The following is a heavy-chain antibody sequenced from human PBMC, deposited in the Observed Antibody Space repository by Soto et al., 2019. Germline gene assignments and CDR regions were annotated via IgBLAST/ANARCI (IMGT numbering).Heavy chain of an antibody. Sequence: PSETLSLTCAVYGGSFSGYYWSWIRQPPGKGLEWIGEINHGGSTNYNPSLKSRVTISVDTSKNQFSLKLSSVTAADTAVYYCARGRKQNFIAAPRGYYYGMDVWGQGTTVTVSS. D-gene: IGHD6-13*01. V-gene: IGHV4-34*01. CDR2: INHGGST. CDR1: GGSFSGYY. J-gene: IGHJ6*02. CDR3: ARGRKQNFIAAPRGYYYGMDV.